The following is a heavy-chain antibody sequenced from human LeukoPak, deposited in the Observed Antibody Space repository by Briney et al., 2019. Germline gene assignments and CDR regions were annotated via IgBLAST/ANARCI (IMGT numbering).Heavy chain of an antibody. V-gene: IGHV4-39*01. J-gene: IGHJ4*02. CDR1: GGSISSSSYY. CDR2: IYYSGST. Sequence: SETLSLTCTVSGGSISSSSYYWGWIRQPPGEGLEWIGSIYYSGSTYYNPSLKSRVTISVDTSKNQFSLKLSSVTAADTAVYYCARWALYDFWSGGSLYYFDYWGQGTLVTVSS. D-gene: IGHD3-3*01. CDR3: ARWALYDFWSGGSLYYFDY.